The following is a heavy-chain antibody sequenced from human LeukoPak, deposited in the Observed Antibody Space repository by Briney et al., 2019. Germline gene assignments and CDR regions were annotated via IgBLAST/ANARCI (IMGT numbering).Heavy chain of an antibody. Sequence: SETLSLTCAVYGGSFSGYYWSWIRQPPGKGLEWIGEIDHSGSTTYNPSLKSRVTISPDTSKNQFSLKMNSVTAADTAVYYCASRIAAAGYYYYYYAMDVWGQGTTVTVSS. CDR3: ASRIAAAGYYYYYYAMDV. D-gene: IGHD6-13*01. CDR2: IDHSGST. CDR1: GGSFSGYY. V-gene: IGHV4-34*01. J-gene: IGHJ6*02.